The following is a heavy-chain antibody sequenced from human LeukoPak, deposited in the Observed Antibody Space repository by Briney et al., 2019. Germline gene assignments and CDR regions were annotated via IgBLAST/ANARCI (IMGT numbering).Heavy chain of an antibody. CDR1: GYSFTSYW. CDR2: IYPGNSDI. J-gene: IGHJ3*02. V-gene: IGHV5-51*01. CDR3: AKDGGYTYGRDAFDI. D-gene: IGHD5-18*01. Sequence: GESLKISCKGSGYSFTSYWIGWVRQMPGKGLEWMGIIYPGNSDIRYSPSFQGQVTISADRSISTVYLQWNSLKASDTAMYFCAKDGGYTYGRDAFDIWGQGTMVTVSS.